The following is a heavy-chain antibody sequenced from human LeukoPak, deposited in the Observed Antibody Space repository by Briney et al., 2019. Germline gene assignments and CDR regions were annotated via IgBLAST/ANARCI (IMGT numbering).Heavy chain of an antibody. CDR1: GGSISSGDYY. V-gene: IGHV4-30-4*08. D-gene: IGHD3-9*01. CDR3: ARVPLDILTGYYPGDY. CDR2: IYYSGST. J-gene: IGHJ4*02. Sequence: PSETLSLTCTVSGGSISSGDYYWGWVRQPPGRGVEWVGYIYYSGSTYYNPSLKSRVTISVDTSKNQFSLKLSSVTAADTAVYYCARVPLDILTGYYPGDYWGQGTLVTVSS.